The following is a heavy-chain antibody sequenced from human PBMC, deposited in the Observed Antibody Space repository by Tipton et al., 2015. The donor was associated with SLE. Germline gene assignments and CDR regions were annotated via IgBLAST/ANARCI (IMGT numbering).Heavy chain of an antibody. CDR2: IYYSGSA. J-gene: IGHJ4*02. D-gene: IGHD6-13*01. CDR1: GGSISTSNNY. CDR3: ARRFDSWPNYFDF. V-gene: IGHV4-39*01. Sequence: TLSLTCTVSGGSISTSNNYWDWIRQPPGKRLEWIGTIYYSGSAYYNPSLQSRVSISVDTSRNQFSLTLISVTAADTAVYYCARRFDSWPNYFDFWGQGTLVTVSS.